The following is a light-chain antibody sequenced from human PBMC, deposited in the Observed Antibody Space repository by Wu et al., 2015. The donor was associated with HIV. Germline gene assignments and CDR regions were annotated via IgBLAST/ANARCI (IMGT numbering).Light chain of an antibody. V-gene: IGKV3-20*01. Sequence: EIVLTQSPGTLSLSPGERATLSCRASQSVSSSYLGWYQQKPGQAPRLLIYGTSSRVTGISDRFSGSGSGTDFTLTITRLEPEDFAVYYCQQYGSFYTFGPGSKLEIK. CDR1: QSVSSSY. CDR3: QQYGSFYT. CDR2: GTS. J-gene: IGKJ2*01.